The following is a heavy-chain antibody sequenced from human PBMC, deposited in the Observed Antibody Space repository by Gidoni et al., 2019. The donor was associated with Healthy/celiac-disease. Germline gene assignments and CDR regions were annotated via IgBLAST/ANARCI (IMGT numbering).Heavy chain of an antibody. Sequence: QVQLQQWGAGLLKPSETLSLTCPVYGGSFSGYYWSWIRQPPGKGLEWIGEINHSGSTNYNPSLKSRVTISVDTSKNQFSLKLSSVTAADTAVYYWARGKRGSTSFTYYYYYGMDVWGQGTTVTVSS. CDR3: ARGKRGSTSFTYYYYYGMDV. V-gene: IGHV4-34*01. J-gene: IGHJ6*02. CDR1: GGSFSGYY. CDR2: INHSGST. D-gene: IGHD2-2*01.